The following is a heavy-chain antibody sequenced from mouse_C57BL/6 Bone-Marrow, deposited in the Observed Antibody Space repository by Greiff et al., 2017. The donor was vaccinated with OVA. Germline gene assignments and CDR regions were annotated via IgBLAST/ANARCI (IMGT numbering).Heavy chain of an antibody. Sequence: QVQLQQPGAELVKPGASVKLSCKASGYTFTSYWMQWVKQRPGQGLEWIGEIDPSDSYTNYNQKFKGKATLTVDTSSSTAYMQLSSLTSEDSAVXDCARGCYGSSLLFAKGAQGILVTVAA. J-gene: IGHJ3*01. CDR1: GYTFTSYW. CDR2: IDPSDSYT. CDR3: ARGCYGSSLLFAK. V-gene: IGHV1-50*01. D-gene: IGHD1-1*01.